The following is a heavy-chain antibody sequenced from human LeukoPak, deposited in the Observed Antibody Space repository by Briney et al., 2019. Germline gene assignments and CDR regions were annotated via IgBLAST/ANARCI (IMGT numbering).Heavy chain of an antibody. V-gene: IGHV4-34*01. D-gene: IGHD6-13*01. CDR3: ARVRAAAGLFDY. CDR1: GGSFSGYY. Sequence: SETLSLTCAVYGGSFSGYYWSWIRQPPGKGLEWIGEINHSGSTNYNPSLKSRVTISVDTSKNQFSLKLSSVTAADTAVYCCARVRAAAGLFDYWGQGTLVTVSS. J-gene: IGHJ4*02. CDR2: INHSGST.